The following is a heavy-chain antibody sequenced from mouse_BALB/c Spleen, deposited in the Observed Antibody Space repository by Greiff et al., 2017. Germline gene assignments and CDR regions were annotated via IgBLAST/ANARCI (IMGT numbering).Heavy chain of an antibody. V-gene: IGHV1S34*01. D-gene: IGHD2-3*01. CDR3: AREDDGYWYFDV. CDR1: GYSFTGYY. J-gene: IGHJ1*01. CDR2: ISCYNGAT. Sequence: LVKTGASVKISCKASGYSFTGYYMHWVKQSHGKSLEWIGYISCYNGATSYNQKFKGKATFTVDTSSSTAYMQFNSLTSEDSAVYYCAREDDGYWYFDVWGAGTTVTVSS.